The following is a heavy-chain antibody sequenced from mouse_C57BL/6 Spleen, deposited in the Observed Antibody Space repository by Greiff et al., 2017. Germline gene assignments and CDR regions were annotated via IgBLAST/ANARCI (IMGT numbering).Heavy chain of an antibody. D-gene: IGHD2-5*01. CDR2: IYPRSGNT. CDR3: ARGDYSNYGYFDV. V-gene: IGHV1-81*01. CDR1: GYTFTSYG. J-gene: IGHJ1*03. Sequence: QVHVKQSGAELARPGASVKLSCKASGYTFTSYGISWVKQRTGQGLEWIGEIYPRSGNTYYNEKFKGKATLTADKSSSTAYMELRSLTSEDSAVYFCARGDYSNYGYFDVWGTGTTVTVSS.